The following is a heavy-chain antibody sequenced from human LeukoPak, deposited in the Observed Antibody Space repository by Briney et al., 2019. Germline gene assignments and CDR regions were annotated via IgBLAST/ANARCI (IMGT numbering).Heavy chain of an antibody. Sequence: SETLSPTCTVSVGSITSYYWSWIRQPAGKGLEWIGLIYTSGSTDYNPSLKSRVTLSVDTSKNQFSLSLTSVTAADTAVYYCARTVTRSSTTYYFDYWGQGTLVTVSS. CDR2: IYTSGST. J-gene: IGHJ4*02. V-gene: IGHV4-4*07. D-gene: IGHD2-2*01. CDR1: VGSITSYY. CDR3: ARTVTRSSTTYYFDY.